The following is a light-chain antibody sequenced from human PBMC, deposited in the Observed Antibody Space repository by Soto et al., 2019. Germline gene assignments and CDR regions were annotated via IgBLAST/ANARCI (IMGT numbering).Light chain of an antibody. Sequence: QSALTQPRSVSGAPGQSVTISCTGTSSDVGGYNYVSWYQHHPGKAPKPMIYEVRKPPSGVPDRFSGSKSGNTASLTISGLQAEDEADYYCCPYGSSYTCVFGGGTKVTVL. CDR1: SSDVGGYNY. V-gene: IGLV2-11*01. CDR2: EVR. J-gene: IGLJ3*02. CDR3: CPYGSSYTCV.